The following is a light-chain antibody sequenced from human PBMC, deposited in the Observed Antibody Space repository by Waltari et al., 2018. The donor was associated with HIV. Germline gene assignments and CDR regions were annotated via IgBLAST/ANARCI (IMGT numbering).Light chain of an antibody. V-gene: IGLV2-8*01. CDR3: SSYAGSNNLV. CDR1: SSDARGYNS. Sequence: QSALTPPPSASGSPGQSVTISCTGPSSDARGYNSVSWYQQHPGKAPKFMIYEVSTRPSGVPDRFSGSKSGNTASLPVSGLQAEDEADYYCSSYAGSNNLVFGGGTKLTVL. J-gene: IGLJ2*01. CDR2: EVS.